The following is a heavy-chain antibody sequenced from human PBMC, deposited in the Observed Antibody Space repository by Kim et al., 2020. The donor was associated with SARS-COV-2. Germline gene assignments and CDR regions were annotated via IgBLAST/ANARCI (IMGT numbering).Heavy chain of an antibody. Sequence: ASVKVSCKASGYTFSDYYMHWVRQAPGQGLEWMGWINPYSGGTNFAQKFQGRVTMTRDTSISTAYLELSRLKSDDSAVYYCATAVIKRVYYGMDVWGQGTTVTVSS. V-gene: IGHV1-2*02. D-gene: IGHD2-21*01. CDR2: INPYSGGT. J-gene: IGHJ6*02. CDR1: GYTFSDYY. CDR3: ATAVIKRVYYGMDV.